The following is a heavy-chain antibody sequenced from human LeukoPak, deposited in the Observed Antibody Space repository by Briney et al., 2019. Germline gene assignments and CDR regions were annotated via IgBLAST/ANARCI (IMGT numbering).Heavy chain of an antibody. CDR1: GGSISSYY. CDR3: AREVMAPSATDAFDI. J-gene: IGHJ3*02. Sequence: PSETLSLTCTVSGGSISSYYWSWIRQPPGKGLEWIGYIDNRGDTYYNPSLGSRVTLSIDTSKKQFSLNLSSVTAADTAVYYCAREVMAPSATDAFDIWGQGTMVTVSS. D-gene: IGHD2-2*01. V-gene: IGHV4-59*12. CDR2: IDNRGDT.